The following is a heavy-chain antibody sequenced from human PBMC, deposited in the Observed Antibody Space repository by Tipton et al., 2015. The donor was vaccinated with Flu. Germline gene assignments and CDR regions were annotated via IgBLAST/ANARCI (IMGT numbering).Heavy chain of an antibody. CDR2: INQSGSN. D-gene: IGHD4-11*01. CDR3: ARGGRTTVTPDY. J-gene: IGHJ4*02. Sequence: TLSLTCAVYGGSFSGYYWNWISQPPGKGLEWIGEINQSGSNNYNPSLKSRVTISVDTSKNQVSLRLSSVTAEDTAVYYSARGGRTTVTPDYWGQGTLVTVSS. V-gene: IGHV4-34*01. CDR1: GGSFSGYY.